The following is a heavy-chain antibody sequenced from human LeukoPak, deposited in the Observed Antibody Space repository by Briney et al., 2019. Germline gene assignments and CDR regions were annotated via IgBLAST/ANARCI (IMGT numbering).Heavy chain of an antibody. V-gene: IGHV6-1*01. CDR2: TYYRPKWYN. CDR1: GDSVSSDSAA. D-gene: IGHD6-19*01. J-gene: IGHJ4*02. Sequence: SQTLSLTCAISGDSVSSDSAAWSWIRQSPSRGLEWLGRTYYRPKWYNEYAMSVKSRISINPDTSKNQFSLKLSSVTAADTAVYYCARGPPYSSGWYGAYWGQGTLVTVSS. CDR3: ARGPPYSSGWYGAY.